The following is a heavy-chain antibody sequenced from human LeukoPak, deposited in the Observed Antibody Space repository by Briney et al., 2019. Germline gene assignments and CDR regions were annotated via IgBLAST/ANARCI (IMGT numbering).Heavy chain of an antibody. CDR2: IYYSGST. CDR1: GGSISSYY. D-gene: IGHD5-18*01. CDR3: ARSSVDTAMATWS. Sequence: SETLSLTCTVSGGSISSYYWSWIRQPPGKGLEWIGYIYYSGSTNYNPSLKSRVTISVDTSKNQFSLKLSPVTAADTAVYYCARSSVDTAMATWSWGQGTLVTVSS. V-gene: IGHV4-59*01. J-gene: IGHJ5*02.